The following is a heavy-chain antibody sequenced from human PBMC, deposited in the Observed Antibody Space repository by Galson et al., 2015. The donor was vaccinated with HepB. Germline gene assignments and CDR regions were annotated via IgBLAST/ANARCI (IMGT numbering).Heavy chain of an antibody. Sequence: LTCAVYGGSFRGYSWSWMRQPPGKGLEWIGEINHSGTTNYNASLESRVSISVDMSKNQFSLTLDSVTAADTAVYYCARGARVSSSFEYWGQGTLVTVSS. CDR1: GGSFRGYS. CDR2: INHSGTT. D-gene: IGHD5/OR15-5a*01. J-gene: IGHJ4*02. V-gene: IGHV4-34*01. CDR3: ARGARVSSSFEY.